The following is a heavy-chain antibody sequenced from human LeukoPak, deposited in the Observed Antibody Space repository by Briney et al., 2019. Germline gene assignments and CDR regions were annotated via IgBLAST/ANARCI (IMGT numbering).Heavy chain of an antibody. D-gene: IGHD4-23*01. Sequence: GRSLRLSCVGSGFAFHNYAMHWVRRPPGKGLEWVSAINWNSDTKAYADSVKGRFTISRDRARNSLYLQMDSLRPEDTALYYCAKDTGGNGAYFYAMDVWGQGASVTVSS. J-gene: IGHJ6*02. CDR3: AKDTGGNGAYFYAMDV. CDR2: INWNSDTK. V-gene: IGHV3-9*01. CDR1: GFAFHNYA.